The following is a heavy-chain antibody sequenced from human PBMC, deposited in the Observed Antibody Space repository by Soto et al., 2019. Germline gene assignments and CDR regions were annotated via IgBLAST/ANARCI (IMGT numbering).Heavy chain of an antibody. Sequence: EVQLLESGGGLVQPGGSLRLSCAASGFTFSSYAMSWVRQAPGKGLEWVSAISGSGGSTYYADSVKGRFTISRDNSKNTLYLQMNSLSAEDTAVYYCAKDNPAPNYYYYGMDVWGQGTTVTVSS. CDR1: GFTFSSYA. CDR3: AKDNPAPNYYYYGMDV. CDR2: ISGSGGST. J-gene: IGHJ6*02. V-gene: IGHV3-23*01.